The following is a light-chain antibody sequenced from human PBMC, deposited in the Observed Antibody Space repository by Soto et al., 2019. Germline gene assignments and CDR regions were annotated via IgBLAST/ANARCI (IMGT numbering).Light chain of an antibody. J-gene: IGKJ5*01. Sequence: EIVMTQSPDTLSVSPWERATLSCRASQSISSNLAWYQQKPGQAPRLVIFGASTRATGIPARFSGSGSGTEFTLTISSLQSEDFAVYYCQQYNNWPPITFGQGTRLEIK. CDR3: QQYNNWPPIT. CDR2: GAS. V-gene: IGKV3-15*01. CDR1: QSISSN.